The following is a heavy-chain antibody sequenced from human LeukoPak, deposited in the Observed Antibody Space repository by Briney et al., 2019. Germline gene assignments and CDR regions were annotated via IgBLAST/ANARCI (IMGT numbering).Heavy chain of an antibody. Sequence: SETLSLTCTVSGGSISSYYWSWIRPPPGKGLEWIGYIYCSGSTSYNPSLKSRVTISVDTSKNQFSLRLSSVTAADTAVYYCARYYSSGLDYWGQGNLVTVSS. D-gene: IGHD3-22*01. V-gene: IGHV4-59*08. CDR3: ARYYSSGLDY. J-gene: IGHJ4*02. CDR2: IYCSGST. CDR1: GGSISSYY.